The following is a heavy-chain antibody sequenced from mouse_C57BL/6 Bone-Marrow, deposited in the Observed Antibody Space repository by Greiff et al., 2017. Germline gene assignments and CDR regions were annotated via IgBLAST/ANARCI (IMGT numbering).Heavy chain of an antibody. J-gene: IGHJ2*01. D-gene: IGHD2-4*01. CDR2: IDPSDSYT. V-gene: IGHV1-69*01. CDR3: ARGGLRRGFDY. CDR1: GYTFTSYW. Sequence: VQLQQPGAELVMPGASVKLSCKASGYTFTSYWMHWVKQRPGQGLEWIGEIDPSDSYTNYNQKFKGKSTLTVDKSSSTAYMQLSSLTSEDSAVYYCARGGLRRGFDYWGQGTTPTVSS.